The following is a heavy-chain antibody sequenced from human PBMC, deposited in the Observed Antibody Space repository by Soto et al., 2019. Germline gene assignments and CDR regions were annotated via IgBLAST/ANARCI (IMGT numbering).Heavy chain of an antibody. V-gene: IGHV3-23*01. CDR1: GFTFSSYA. CDR3: ARAKFAAVAGT. J-gene: IGHJ4*02. Sequence: PGGSLRLSCAASGFTFSSYAMSWVRQAPGKGLEWVSAISGSGGSTYYADSVKGRFTISRDNAKNSLYLQMNSLRAEDTAVYYCARAKFAAVAGTWGQGTLVTVSS. D-gene: IGHD6-19*01. CDR2: ISGSGGST.